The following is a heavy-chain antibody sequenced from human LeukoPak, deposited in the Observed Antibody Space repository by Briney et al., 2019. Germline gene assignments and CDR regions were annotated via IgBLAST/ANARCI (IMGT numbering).Heavy chain of an antibody. CDR2: ILGGGGT. D-gene: IGHD4-17*01. V-gene: IGHV3-23*01. CDR3: GQDPNGNYIGAFDF. Sequence: GGSLRLSCAASGLIFHNYALVWIRRAPGKGPEWVSAILGGGGTFYADAVKGRFTISRDNSKNTLYLQMNSLRAGDTATYYCGQDPNGNYIGAFDFWGRGTMVTVSS. CDR1: GLIFHNYA. J-gene: IGHJ3*01.